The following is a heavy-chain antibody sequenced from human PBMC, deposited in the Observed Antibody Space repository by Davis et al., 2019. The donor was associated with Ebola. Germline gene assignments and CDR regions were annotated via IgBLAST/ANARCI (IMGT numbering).Heavy chain of an antibody. Sequence: PGGSLRLSCAASGFTFSNAWMSWVRQAPGKVLHSFGRIKSKTDGGTTDYAAPVKGRFTISRDDSKHTLYLQMNSLKIEDTAVYYCTTDLLGEVSFDKWFEPWGQGTLVSVSS. CDR3: TTDLLGEVSFDKWFEP. V-gene: IGHV3-15*01. CDR2: IKSKTDGGTT. CDR1: GFTFSNAW. J-gene: IGHJ5*02. D-gene: IGHD3-16*02.